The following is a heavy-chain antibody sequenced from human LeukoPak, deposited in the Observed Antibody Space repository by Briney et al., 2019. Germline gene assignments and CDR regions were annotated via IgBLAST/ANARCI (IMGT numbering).Heavy chain of an antibody. V-gene: IGHV1-69*01. D-gene: IGHD5-24*01. CDR2: IIPIFGTA. CDR1: GGTFSSYA. Sequence: ASVTVSFTASGGTFSSYAISWVRQAPGQGLEWMGGIIPIFGTANYAQKFQGRVTITADESTSTAYMELSSLRSEDTAVYYCARVDGYPTYLYFDLWGRGTLVTVSS. CDR3: ARVDGYPTYLYFDL. J-gene: IGHJ2*01.